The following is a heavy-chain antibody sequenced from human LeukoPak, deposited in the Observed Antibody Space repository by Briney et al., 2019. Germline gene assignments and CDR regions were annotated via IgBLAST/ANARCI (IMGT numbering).Heavy chain of an antibody. CDR3: MRVGLISNYYASGSFDY. CDR1: GYTFTDYY. Sequence: GASVKVSCKASGYTFTDYYIHWVRQAPGQGLEWMGWINPNSDGTNYAQKFQGRVTMTRDTSISAAYMEVSSLRSDDTAVYYCMRVGLISNYYASGSFDYWGQGTLVTVSS. J-gene: IGHJ4*02. CDR2: INPNSDGT. D-gene: IGHD3-10*01. V-gene: IGHV1-2*02.